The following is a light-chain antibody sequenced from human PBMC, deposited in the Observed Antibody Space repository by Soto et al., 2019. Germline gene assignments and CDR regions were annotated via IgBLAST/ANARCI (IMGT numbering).Light chain of an antibody. V-gene: IGLV4-60*02. CDR2: LEGSGSY. Sequence: QLVLTQSSSASASLGSSVKLTCTLSSGHSSYIIAWHQQQPGKAPRYLMKLEGSGSYNKGSGVPDRFSGSISGADRYLTISNLHFEDEADYSSETWDSTTRVFGGGTKLTVL. J-gene: IGLJ3*02. CDR1: SGHSSYI. CDR3: ETWDSTTRV.